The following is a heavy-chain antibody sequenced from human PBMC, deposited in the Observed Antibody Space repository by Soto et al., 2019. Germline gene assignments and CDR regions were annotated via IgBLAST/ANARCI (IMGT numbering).Heavy chain of an antibody. J-gene: IGHJ3*02. CDR2: IGGSGSNT. Sequence: GGSLRLSCAASGFSFTNYAMSWVRQAPGKGLEWVSAIGGSGSNTYYADSVKGRSTISRDNSKNTLYLQMNSLRAEDTAVYYCAKSVEAAGNAFDIWGQGTMVTVSS. V-gene: IGHV3-23*01. D-gene: IGHD6-13*01. CDR1: GFSFTNYA. CDR3: AKSVEAAGNAFDI.